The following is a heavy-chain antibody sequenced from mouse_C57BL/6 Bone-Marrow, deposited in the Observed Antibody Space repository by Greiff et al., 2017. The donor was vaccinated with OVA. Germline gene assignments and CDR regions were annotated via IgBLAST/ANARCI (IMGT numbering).Heavy chain of an antibody. D-gene: IGHD2-4*01. V-gene: IGHV1-64*01. CDR2: IHPNSGST. CDR3: ARYGDYDALFEY. Sequence: VQLQQPGAELVKPGASVKLSCKASGYTFTSYWMHWVKQRPGQGLEWIGMIHPNSGSTNYNEKFKSKATLTVDKSSSTAYMQLSSLTSEDSAVYYCARYGDYDALFEYWGQGTTLTVSS. CDR1: GYTFTSYW. J-gene: IGHJ2*01.